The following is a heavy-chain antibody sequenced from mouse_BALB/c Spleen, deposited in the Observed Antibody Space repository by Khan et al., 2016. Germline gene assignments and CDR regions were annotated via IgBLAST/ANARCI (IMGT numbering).Heavy chain of an antibody. J-gene: IGHJ2*01. Sequence: DLVKPGASVKLSCKASGYTFTSYWINWIKQRPGQGLEWIGRIAPGSDNTYYNEMFKGTATLTVDTPSSTAYLQLSSLSSEDSAVYFCARDGNYFDYWGQGTTLTVSS. CDR1: GYTFTSYW. CDR2: IAPGSDNT. CDR3: ARDGNYFDY. V-gene: IGHV1S41*01. D-gene: IGHD2-1*01.